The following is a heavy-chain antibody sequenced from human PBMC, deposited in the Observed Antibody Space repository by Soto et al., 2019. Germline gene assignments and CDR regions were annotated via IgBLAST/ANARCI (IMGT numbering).Heavy chain of an antibody. V-gene: IGHV3-30*18. Sequence: QVQLVESGGGVVQPGRSLRLSCAASGFTFSSYGMHWVRQAPGKGLEWVAVISYDGSNKYYADSVKGRFTISRDNSKNPLYLQMNSLRAEDTAVYYCSKDRGSGYDLYYCDYWGQGNLVTVSS. D-gene: IGHD5-12*01. CDR1: GFTFSSYG. CDR2: ISYDGSNK. J-gene: IGHJ4*02. CDR3: SKDRGSGYDLYYCDY.